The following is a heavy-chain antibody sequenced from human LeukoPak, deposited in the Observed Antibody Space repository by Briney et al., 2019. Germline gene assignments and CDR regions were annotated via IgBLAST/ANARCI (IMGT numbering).Heavy chain of an antibody. CDR3: ARAYSSGWRLDY. CDR2: INHSGST. J-gene: IGHJ4*02. V-gene: IGHV4-34*01. CDR1: GGSFSGYY. Sequence: SETLSLTCAVYGGSFSGYYWSWIRQPPGKGLEWIGEINHSGSTNYNPSLKSRVTISVDTSKNQFSLKLSSVTAADTAVYYCARAYSSGWRLDYWGQGALVTVSS. D-gene: IGHD6-19*01.